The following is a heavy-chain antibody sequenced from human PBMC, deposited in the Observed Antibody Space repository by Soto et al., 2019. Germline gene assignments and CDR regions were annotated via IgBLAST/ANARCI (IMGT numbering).Heavy chain of an antibody. CDR2: IYYSGST. J-gene: IGHJ5*02. Sequence: SETLSLTCTVSGGSISSYYWSWIRQPPGKGLEWIGYIYYSGSTNYNPSLKSRVTISVDTSKNQFSLKLSSVTAADTAVYYCARGTKYSSGWYPFRELEFDPWGQGTLVTVSS. CDR1: GGSISSYY. D-gene: IGHD6-19*01. V-gene: IGHV4-59*01. CDR3: ARGTKYSSGWYPFRELEFDP.